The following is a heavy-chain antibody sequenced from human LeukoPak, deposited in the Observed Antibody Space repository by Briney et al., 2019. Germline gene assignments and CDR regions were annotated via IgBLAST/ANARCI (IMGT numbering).Heavy chain of an antibody. D-gene: IGHD2-15*01. V-gene: IGHV3-23*01. CDR1: RFTFRKNV. Sequence: GALRLSSAASRFTFRKNVLSWVRPAPRHGLGRVSGITGSGGDTYYADSVEGRFTVSRDNSRNTLYLQMDSLNAEDTAVYYCVRDYIAGAYSPFDYWGQGTLLTVSS. CDR2: ITGSGGDT. J-gene: IGHJ4*02. CDR3: VRDYIAGAYSPFDY.